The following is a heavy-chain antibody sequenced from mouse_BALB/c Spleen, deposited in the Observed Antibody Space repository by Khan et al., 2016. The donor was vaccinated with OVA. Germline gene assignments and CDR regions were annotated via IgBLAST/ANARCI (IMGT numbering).Heavy chain of an antibody. J-gene: IGHJ3*01. V-gene: IGHV3-8*02. CDR1: GDSITTGY. Sequence: EVQLQESGPSLVKPSQTLSLTCSVTGDSITTGYWNWIRKFPGNKLEYMGYIIYTGYTYYNPSLKSRISITRHTSNNQYYLQLNSVTDEDTATYXCARSTYRYAFVYWGQGTLVTVSA. D-gene: IGHD2-14*01. CDR2: IIYTGYT. CDR3: ARSTYRYAFVY.